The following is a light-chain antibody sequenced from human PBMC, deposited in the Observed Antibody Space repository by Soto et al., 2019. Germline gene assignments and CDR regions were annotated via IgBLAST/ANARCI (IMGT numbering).Light chain of an antibody. CDR1: SSDIGDYNY. J-gene: IGLJ2*01. CDR3: NSFASGNTPVI. CDR2: EVS. Sequence: QSVLTQPAAVSGSPGQSITISCTGTSSDIGDYNYVSWYQQHPGKAPKLMIYEVSARPSGVSNRFSGSKSGNTASLTISGLQAEDEADYYCNSFASGNTPVIFGGGTQLTVL. V-gene: IGLV2-14*01.